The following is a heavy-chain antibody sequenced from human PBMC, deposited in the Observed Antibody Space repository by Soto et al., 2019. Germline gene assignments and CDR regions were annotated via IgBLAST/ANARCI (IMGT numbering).Heavy chain of an antibody. CDR3: ARSVLLWFGEGSGVDV. D-gene: IGHD3-10*01. Sequence: PGGSLRLSCAASGFTFSSYWMHWVRQAPGKGLVWVSRINSDGSSTSYAASVKGRFTISRDNAKNTLYLQMNSLRAEDTAVYYCARSVLLWFGEGSGVDVWGQGTTVTVSS. CDR2: INSDGSST. J-gene: IGHJ6*02. V-gene: IGHV3-74*01. CDR1: GFTFSSYW.